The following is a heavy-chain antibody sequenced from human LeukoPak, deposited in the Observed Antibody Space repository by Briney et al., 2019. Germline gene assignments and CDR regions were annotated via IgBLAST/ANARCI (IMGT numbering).Heavy chain of an antibody. J-gene: IGHJ4*02. Sequence: GGSLRLSCLASGFTLSSYWMHWVRQAPGKGLVWVSRINTDGSSTNYADSVKGRFTVSRDNAKNTLYLQMNSLRAEDTAVYYCARGTHYYDISGYDYWGQGTLVTVSS. CDR3: ARGTHYYDISGYDY. V-gene: IGHV3-74*01. CDR1: GFTLSSYW. CDR2: INTDGSST. D-gene: IGHD3-22*01.